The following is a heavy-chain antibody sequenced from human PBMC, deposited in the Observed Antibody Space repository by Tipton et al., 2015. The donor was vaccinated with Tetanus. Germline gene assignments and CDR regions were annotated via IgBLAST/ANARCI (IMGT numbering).Heavy chain of an antibody. V-gene: IGHV3-7*03. CDR1: GFTFRSYW. Sequence: SLRLSCVASGFTFRSYWMSWVRQAPGKGLEWVANIKQDGSAKYYVDSVKGRFTISRDNAKNSLYLQMNSLRAEDTAVYYCARDTVRQQVGGAQWYYLGMDVWGQGTTVTVSS. CDR3: ARDTVRQQVGGAQWYYLGMDV. J-gene: IGHJ6*02. D-gene: IGHD6-13*01. CDR2: IKQDGSAK.